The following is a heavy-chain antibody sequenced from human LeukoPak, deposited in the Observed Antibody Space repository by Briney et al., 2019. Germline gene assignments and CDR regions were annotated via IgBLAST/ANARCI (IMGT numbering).Heavy chain of an antibody. Sequence: GGSLRLSCAASGFTFSSYSMSWVRQAPGKGLEWVSYITSTSSTVYYADSVKGRFTVSRDNAKNSLYLQMNSLRDEDTVMFYCARVGDGYSVNYFDFWGQGTLVTVSS. J-gene: IGHJ4*02. V-gene: IGHV3-48*02. CDR3: ARVGDGYSVNYFDF. CDR2: ITSTSSTV. CDR1: GFTFSSYS. D-gene: IGHD5-24*01.